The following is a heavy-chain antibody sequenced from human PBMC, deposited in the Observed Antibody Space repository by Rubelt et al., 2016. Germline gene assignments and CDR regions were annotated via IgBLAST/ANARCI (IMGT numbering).Heavy chain of an antibody. V-gene: IGHV4-34*01. J-gene: IGHJ2*01. CDR2: INHSGST. CDR3: ARGPPMAAAGETNWDFDL. D-gene: IGHD6-13*01. CDR1: GGSFSGYY. Sequence: QVQLQQWGAGLLKPSETLSLTCAVYGGSFSGYYWSWIRQPPGKGLEWIGEINHSGSTNYNPSLRCRVNISVDTSKNQVSLKLSSVTAADTAVYYCARGPPMAAAGETNWDFDLWGRGTLVTVSS.